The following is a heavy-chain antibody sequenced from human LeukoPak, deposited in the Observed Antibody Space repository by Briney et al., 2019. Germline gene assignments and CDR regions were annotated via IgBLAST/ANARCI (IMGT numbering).Heavy chain of an antibody. D-gene: IGHD3-10*01. J-gene: IGHJ4*02. CDR2: ISAYNGNT. V-gene: IGHV1-18*01. CDR1: GYTFTSYG. CDR3: ARVWFGEPCYDY. Sequence: ASVKVSCTASGYTFTSYGISWVRQAPGKGLEWMGCISAYNGNTNYAQKLQGRVTMTTDKSTSTAYMELRSLRSDDTAVYYCARVWFGEPCYDYWGQGTLVTVSS.